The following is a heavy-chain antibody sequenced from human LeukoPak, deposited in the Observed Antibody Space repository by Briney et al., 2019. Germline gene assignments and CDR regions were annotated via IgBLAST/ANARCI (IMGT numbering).Heavy chain of an antibody. CDR3: ARSIRFSGPIPSYYCYGMDV. D-gene: IGHD3-3*01. V-gene: IGHV1-69*01. Sequence: SVKVSCTASGGTFSSYAISWVRQAPGQGLEWMGGIIPIFGTANYAQKFQGRVTITADESTSTAYMELSSLRSEDTAVYYCARSIRFSGPIPSYYCYGMDVWGQGTTVTVSS. CDR2: IIPIFGTA. CDR1: GGTFSSYA. J-gene: IGHJ6*02.